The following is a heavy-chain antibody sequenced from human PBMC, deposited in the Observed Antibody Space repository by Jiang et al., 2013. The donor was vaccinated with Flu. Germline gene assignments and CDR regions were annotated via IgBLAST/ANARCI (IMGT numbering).Heavy chain of an antibody. V-gene: IGHV1-46*01. J-gene: IGHJ2*01. CDR2: INPVGGGA. CDR1: GYDVSAYY. CDR3: ARDYVRATDGTDWYFGV. D-gene: IGHD6-13*01. Sequence: VQLVESGAEVKKPGASVKIACKASGYDVSAYYMYWMRQAPGQGFEWLGLINPVGGGATYAQNFQGTLTMTRDRSTTTFFLELNSLRSEDTATYYCARDYVRATDGTDWYFGVWGRGTLVTVS.